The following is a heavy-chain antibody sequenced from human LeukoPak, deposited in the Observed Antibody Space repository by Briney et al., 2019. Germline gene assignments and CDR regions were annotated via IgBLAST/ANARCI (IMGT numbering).Heavy chain of an antibody. CDR2: ISSDGSTT. CDR1: GFIFNDFW. V-gene: IGHV3-74*01. J-gene: IGHJ4*02. Sequence: GGSLRLSCAASGFIFNDFWMHWLRQVPGKGPVWVSRISSDGSTTYYADSVKGRFTISRDNARNTLYLQMSSLRVEDTAVYYCGTAQYWGQGTLLTVSS. CDR3: GTAQY.